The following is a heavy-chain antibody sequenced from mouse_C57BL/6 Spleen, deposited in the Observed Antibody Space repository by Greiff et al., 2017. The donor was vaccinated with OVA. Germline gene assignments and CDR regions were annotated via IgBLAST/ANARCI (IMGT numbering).Heavy chain of an antibody. J-gene: IGHJ3*01. D-gene: IGHD2-2*01. CDR2: ISDGGSYT. V-gene: IGHV5-4*01. Sequence: EVQGVESGGGLVKPGGSLKLSCAASGFTFSSYAMSWVRQTPEKRLEWVATISDGGSYTYYPDNVKGRFTISRDNAKNNLYLQMSHLKSEDTAMYYCARAMVTPAWFAYWGQGTLVTVSA. CDR3: ARAMVTPAWFAY. CDR1: GFTFSSYA.